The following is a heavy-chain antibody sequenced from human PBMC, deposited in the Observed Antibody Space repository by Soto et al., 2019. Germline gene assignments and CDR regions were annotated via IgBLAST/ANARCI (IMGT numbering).Heavy chain of an antibody. CDR2: IYHSGST. CDR1: GGSISSGGYS. Sequence: SETLSLTCAASGGSISSGGYSWSWIRQPPGKGLEWIGYIYHSGSTYYNPSLKSRVTISVDRSKNQFSLKLSSVTAADTAVYYCSRGRLVPAVNFDYWGLGTLVTVSS. D-gene: IGHD2-2*01. J-gene: IGHJ4*02. V-gene: IGHV4-30-2*01. CDR3: SRGRLVPAVNFDY.